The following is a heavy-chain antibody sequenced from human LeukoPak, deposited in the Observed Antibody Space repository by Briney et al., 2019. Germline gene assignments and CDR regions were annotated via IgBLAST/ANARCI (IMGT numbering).Heavy chain of an antibody. D-gene: IGHD3-10*01. Sequence: SETLSLTCTVSGGSISSDYWTWIRQPPGKGLELVGYIYQSGSTDYNHSLKSRVTISLDTSKHQFSLKLNSVTAADTAVYYCAGRRYGSGSYYSPWGQGTLVTVSS. J-gene: IGHJ5*02. CDR2: IYQSGST. V-gene: IGHV4-59*01. CDR3: AGRRYGSGSYYSP. CDR1: GGSISSDY.